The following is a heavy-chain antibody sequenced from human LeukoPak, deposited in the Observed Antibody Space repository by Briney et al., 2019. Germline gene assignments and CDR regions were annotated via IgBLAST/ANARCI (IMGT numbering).Heavy chain of an antibody. Sequence: GASVEVSCKASGYTFTGYYMHWVRQAPGQGLEWMGIIYPGDSDTRYSPSFQGQVTISADKSISTAYLQWSSLKASDTAMYYCARGNMVRGVVNWFDPWGQGTLVTVSS. J-gene: IGHJ5*02. CDR3: ARGNMVRGVVNWFDP. D-gene: IGHD3-10*01. CDR2: IYPGDSDT. V-gene: IGHV5-51*01. CDR1: GYTFTGYY.